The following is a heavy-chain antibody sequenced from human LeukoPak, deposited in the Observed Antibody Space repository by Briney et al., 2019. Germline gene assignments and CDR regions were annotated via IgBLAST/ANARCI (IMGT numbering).Heavy chain of an antibody. V-gene: IGHV4-59*01. CDR2: IYYSGST. CDR1: GGSISSYY. D-gene: IGHD2-15*01. Sequence: PSETLSLTCTVSGGSISSYYWSWIRQPPGKGLEWIGYIYYSGSTNYNPSLKSRVTISVDTSKNQFSLKLSSVTAADTAVYYCARVNCGGSCYSPGFDYRGQGTLVTVSS. J-gene: IGHJ4*02. CDR3: ARVNCGGSCYSPGFDY.